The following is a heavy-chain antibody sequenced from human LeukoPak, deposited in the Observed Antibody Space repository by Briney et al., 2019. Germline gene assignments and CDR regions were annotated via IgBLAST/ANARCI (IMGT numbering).Heavy chain of an antibody. Sequence: ASVKVSCKASGYTFTSYDINWVRQAPGQGLEWMGWINPYSGGTHYAQKFQGRVTMTRDTSINTAYMELTRLRSDDTAVYFCASGALVPAAVDYWGQGTLVTVSS. CDR3: ASGALVPAAVDY. D-gene: IGHD2-2*01. V-gene: IGHV1-2*02. CDR2: INPYSGGT. J-gene: IGHJ4*02. CDR1: GYTFTSYD.